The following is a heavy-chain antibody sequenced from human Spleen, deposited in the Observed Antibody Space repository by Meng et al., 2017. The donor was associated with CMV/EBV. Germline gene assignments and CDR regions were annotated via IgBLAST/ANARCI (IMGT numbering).Heavy chain of an antibody. J-gene: IGHJ6*02. V-gene: IGHV3-7*01. CDR1: GFTFSGYE. Sequence: GESLKISCAASGFTFSGYEMNWVRQAPGKGLEWVANIKQDDGSEKYYVDSVKGRFTISRDNRKNSVYLQMDSLRVEDTAVYFCARDPGTTSAGKYYYYGMDVWGQGTTVTVSS. CDR2: IKQDDGSEK. D-gene: IGHD3-10*01. CDR3: ARDPGTTSAGKYYYYGMDV.